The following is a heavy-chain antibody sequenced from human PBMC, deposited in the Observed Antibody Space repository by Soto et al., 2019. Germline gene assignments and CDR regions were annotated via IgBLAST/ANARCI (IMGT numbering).Heavy chain of an antibody. J-gene: IGHJ5*02. V-gene: IGHV2-5*02. CDR1: GFSLSTTGVG. Sequence: QITLKESGPTLVRPTQPLTLTCTFSGFSLSTTGVGVGWIRQPPGKALEWLALIYWVDDKSCSPSLKSRLTITKDTSKNELILTITNVDPVDTAAYYCAQRPRDYRLGRERANYCDPWGQGTAVTVSS. CDR3: AQRPRDYRLGRERANYCDP. CDR2: IYWVDDK. D-gene: IGHD3-16*01.